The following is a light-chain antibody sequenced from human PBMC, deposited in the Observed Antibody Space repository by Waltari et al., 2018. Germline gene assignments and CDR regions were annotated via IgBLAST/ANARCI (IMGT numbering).Light chain of an antibody. CDR3: SSYAGSSTFVV. CDR1: TNDVGGYDL. Sequence: QSALTQPASVSGSPGQSITISCTGTTNDVGGYDLVSWYKQHPGKVPKLMIYEVSKRPAGVSGVSYRFSGSKSGNTASLTISGLQTEDEADYYCSSYAGSSTFVVFGGGTKLTVL. CDR2: EVS. V-gene: IGLV2-23*02. J-gene: IGLJ2*01.